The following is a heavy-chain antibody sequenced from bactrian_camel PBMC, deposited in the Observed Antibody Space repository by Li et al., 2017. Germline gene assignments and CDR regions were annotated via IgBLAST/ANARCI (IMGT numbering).Heavy chain of an antibody. V-gene: IGHV3S6*01. Sequence: QVQLVESGGGSVQAGGSLKLSCRSDADGFKHFGYCMAWFRQPPEKEREGVAFIDTDGSVRYADSVKGRFTISFKDNAKNTLYLQMNMLRPEDTGMYFCAAERGYCRIRRMSPGHWGQGTQVTVS. D-gene: IGHD3*01. CDR2: IDTDGSVR. CDR3: AAERGYCRIRRMSPGH. J-gene: IGHJ4*01. CDR1: GFKHFGYC.